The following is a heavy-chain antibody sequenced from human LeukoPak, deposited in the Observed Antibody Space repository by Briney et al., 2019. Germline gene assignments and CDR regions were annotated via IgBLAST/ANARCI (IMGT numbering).Heavy chain of an antibody. J-gene: IGHJ4*02. D-gene: IGHD6-25*01. Sequence: SETLSLTCTVSGGSISSYYWSWVRQPPRKGLEWIGYIYYSGSTNYNPSLKSRVTISVDTSKNQFSLKLSSVTAADTAVYYCARLNSSAFDYWGQGTLVTVS. CDR3: ARLNSSAFDY. V-gene: IGHV4-59*08. CDR2: IYYSGST. CDR1: GGSISSYY.